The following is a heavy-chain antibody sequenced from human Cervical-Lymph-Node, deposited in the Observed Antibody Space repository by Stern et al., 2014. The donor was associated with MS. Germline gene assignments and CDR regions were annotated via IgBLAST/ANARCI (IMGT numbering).Heavy chain of an antibody. Sequence: MQLVESGAEVKKPGASVKISCKASGYTFTSFYMHWVRQAPGQGLEWMGIINPSGGSKTYAQKFQGRVTMTRDTSTSTVYMELNSLRSEDTAVYYCARDSSSEPDHGMDVWGQGTTVTVSS. D-gene: IGHD1-14*01. CDR1: GYTFTSFY. V-gene: IGHV1-46*01. J-gene: IGHJ6*02. CDR2: INPSGGSK. CDR3: ARDSSSEPDHGMDV.